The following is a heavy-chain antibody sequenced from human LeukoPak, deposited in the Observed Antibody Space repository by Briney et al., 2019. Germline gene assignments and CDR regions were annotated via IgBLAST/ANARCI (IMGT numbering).Heavy chain of an antibody. Sequence: ASVKVSCKASGCTFTSYYMHWVRQAPGQGLEWMGIINPGGGSTSYAQKFQGRVTMTRDTSTSTVYMELSSLRSEDTAVYYCARATRIAAAGYNDAFDIWGQGTMVTVSS. D-gene: IGHD6-13*01. V-gene: IGHV1-46*01. J-gene: IGHJ3*02. CDR3: ARATRIAAAGYNDAFDI. CDR2: INPGGGST. CDR1: GCTFTSYY.